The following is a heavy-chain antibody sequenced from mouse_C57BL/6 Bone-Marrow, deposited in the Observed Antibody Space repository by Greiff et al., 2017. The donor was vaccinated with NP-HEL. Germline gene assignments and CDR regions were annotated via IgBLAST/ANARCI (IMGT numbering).Heavy chain of an antibody. D-gene: IGHD1-1*01. CDR3: AARGLYGSSYDYYAMDY. V-gene: IGHV1-18*01. CDR1: GYTFTDYN. J-gene: IGHJ4*01. Sequence: EVQLQQSGPELVKPGASVKIPCKASGYTFTDYNMDWVKQSHGKSLEWIGDINPNNGGTIYNQKFKGKATLTVDKSSSTAYMELRSLTSEDTAVYYCAARGLYGSSYDYYAMDYWGQGTSVTVSS. CDR2: INPNNGGT.